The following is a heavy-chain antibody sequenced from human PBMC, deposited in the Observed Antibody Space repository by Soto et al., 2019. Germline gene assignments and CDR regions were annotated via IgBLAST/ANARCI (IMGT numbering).Heavy chain of an antibody. J-gene: IGHJ4*02. CDR1: GYTFTSYD. D-gene: IGHD4-17*01. CDR3: SRSTNDSGDLH. CDR2: MNPNRGNT. V-gene: IGHV1-8*01. Sequence: QVQLVQSGAEVKKPGASVKVSCKASGYTFTSYDINWVRQATGQGLEWMGWMNPNRGNTRHAQKVPGRTTITRNTSRSTAYMELRRLGSEDRAVYYCSRSTNDSGDLHWGQGTLVTVSS.